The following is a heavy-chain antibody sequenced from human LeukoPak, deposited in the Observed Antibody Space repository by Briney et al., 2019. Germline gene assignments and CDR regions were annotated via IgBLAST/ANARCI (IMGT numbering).Heavy chain of an antibody. CDR1: GFTCSSYA. Sequence: SGVSQRLSCAASGFTCSSYAMNWVRHAPGKGREWVGRIVSLTNGGTTDYAAPVKGRFTISRDDSKNTVYLQMNSLKTEDTAVYYCTNWNAARFDFWGQGTLVTVSS. CDR3: TNWNAARFDF. J-gene: IGHJ4*02. CDR2: IVSLTNGGTT. V-gene: IGHV3-15*04. D-gene: IGHD1-1*01.